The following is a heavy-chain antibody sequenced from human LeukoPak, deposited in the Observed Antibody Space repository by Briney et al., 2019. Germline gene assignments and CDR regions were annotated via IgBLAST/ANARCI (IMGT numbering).Heavy chain of an antibody. D-gene: IGHD5-18*01. V-gene: IGHV4-34*01. CDR3: ASSSAMVKWGFDY. CDR2: INHSGST. J-gene: IGHJ4*02. Sequence: PSETLSLTCAVYGGSFSGYYWSWIRQPPGKGLEWIGEINHSGSTNYNPSLKSRGTISVDTTKNQFSLKLSSVTAADTAVYYCASSSAMVKWGFDYWGQGTLVTVSS. CDR1: GGSFSGYY.